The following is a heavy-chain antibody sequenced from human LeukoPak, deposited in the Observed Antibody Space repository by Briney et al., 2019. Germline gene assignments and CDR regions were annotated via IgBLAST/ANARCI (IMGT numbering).Heavy chain of an antibody. Sequence: GETLRLSCAASGFTFSSYDMSWARQAPGKGLEWVSTLSYSGGSTYYADSVKGRFTISRDNSKNTLYLQMNSLRAEDTAVYYCAKENVDFDAFDIWGQGTMVTVSS. J-gene: IGHJ3*02. CDR1: GFTFSSYD. CDR3: AKENVDFDAFDI. V-gene: IGHV3-23*01. D-gene: IGHD3/OR15-3a*01. CDR2: LSYSGGST.